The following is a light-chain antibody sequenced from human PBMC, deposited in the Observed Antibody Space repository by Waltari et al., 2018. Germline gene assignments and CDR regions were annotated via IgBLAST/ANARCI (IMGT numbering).Light chain of an antibody. CDR3: QQYNKWPPLT. Sequence: EIVLTQSPATLSVSPGERVTLSCRASQSITDNLAWYQQKPGQAPRLLIYGAYTRATGIPDRFRGSGSGTECTLTISSLQSEDSAVYYCQQYNKWPPLTFGGGTKVEI. V-gene: IGKV3-15*01. J-gene: IGKJ4*01. CDR1: QSITDN. CDR2: GAY.